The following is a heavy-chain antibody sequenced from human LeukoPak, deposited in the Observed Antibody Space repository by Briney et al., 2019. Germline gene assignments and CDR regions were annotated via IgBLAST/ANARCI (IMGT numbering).Heavy chain of an antibody. CDR3: TRHRSGSSSTNWFDP. CDR1: GFTFSGSA. D-gene: IGHD1-26*01. V-gene: IGHV3-73*01. CDR2: IRSKANSYAT. J-gene: IGHJ5*02. Sequence: QPGWSLRLSCAASGFTFSGSAMHWVRQASGKGLEWVGRIRSKANSYATAYAASVKGRFTISREDSKNTAYLQMNSLKTEDTAVYYCTRHRSGSSSTNWFDPWGQGTLVTVSS.